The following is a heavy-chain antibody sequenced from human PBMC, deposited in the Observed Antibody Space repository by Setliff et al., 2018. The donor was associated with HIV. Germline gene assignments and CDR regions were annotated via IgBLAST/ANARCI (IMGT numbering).Heavy chain of an antibody. D-gene: IGHD3-10*01. CDR2: VYASAYS. V-gene: IGHV4-4*07. Sequence: LSLTCTVSGDSIGDYYWNWIRQPAGKGLEWIGRVYASAYSNYNPSLKSRVTMSVDTSRNQFSLKLRSVNAADTAVYYCARDWVTRSNYYGSGSPWYFDFWGRGILVTVSS. CDR3: ARDWVTRSNYYGSGSPWYFDF. J-gene: IGHJ2*01. CDR1: GDSIGDYY.